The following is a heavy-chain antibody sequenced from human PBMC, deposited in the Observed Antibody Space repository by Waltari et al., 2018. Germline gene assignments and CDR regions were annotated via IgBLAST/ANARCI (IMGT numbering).Heavy chain of an antibody. Sequence: EVQLVESGGGLIQPGGSLRLSCAASGFTVSSNYMSWVRRAPGKGLEWVSVIYSGGSTYYADSVKGRFTISRDNSKNTLYLQMNSLRAEDTAVYYCARDFGVIAPYGMDVWGQGTTVTVSS. D-gene: IGHD3-16*02. J-gene: IGHJ6*02. CDR3: ARDFGVIAPYGMDV. CDR1: GFTVSSNY. CDR2: IYSGGST. V-gene: IGHV3-53*01.